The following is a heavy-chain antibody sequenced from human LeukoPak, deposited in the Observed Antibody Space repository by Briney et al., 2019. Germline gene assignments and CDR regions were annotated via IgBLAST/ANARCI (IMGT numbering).Heavy chain of an antibody. CDR1: GFTFTIFG. D-gene: IGHD2-15*01. CDR2: IDARSGIT. Sequence: GGSLRLSCAASGFTFTIFGLNWVRQAPGKGPEWVSYIDARSGITYYADSVQGRFTISRDNSKNTLYLQMNSLRAEDTAVYYCARWGTGYCSGGSCPPIDYWGQGTLVTVSS. J-gene: IGHJ4*02. CDR3: ARWGTGYCSGGSCPPIDY. V-gene: IGHV3-48*01.